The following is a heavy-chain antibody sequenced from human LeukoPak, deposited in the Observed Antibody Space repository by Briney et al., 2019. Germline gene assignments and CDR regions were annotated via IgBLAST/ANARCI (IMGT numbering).Heavy chain of an antibody. CDR1: GGTFSSYA. CDR2: IIPVFGTA. V-gene: IGHV1-69*05. CDR3: AREVWSGYYDYFDY. D-gene: IGHD3-3*01. J-gene: IGHJ4*02. Sequence: SVKVSCKASGGTFSSYAISWVRQAPGQGLEWMGRIIPVFGTANYAQKFQGRGTITTDESTSTAYMELSSLRSEDTAVYYCAREVWSGYYDYFDYWGQGTLVTVSS.